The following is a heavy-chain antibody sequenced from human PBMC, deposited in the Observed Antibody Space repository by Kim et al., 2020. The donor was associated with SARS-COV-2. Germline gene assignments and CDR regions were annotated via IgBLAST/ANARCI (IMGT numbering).Heavy chain of an antibody. V-gene: IGHV1-69*01. CDR3: ATHREYSGWALNYFDY. J-gene: IGHJ4*02. Sequence: KFHGSVTITADESTSTAYMELSSLRSEDTAVYYCATHREYSGWALNYFDYWGQGTLVTVSS. D-gene: IGHD6-19*01.